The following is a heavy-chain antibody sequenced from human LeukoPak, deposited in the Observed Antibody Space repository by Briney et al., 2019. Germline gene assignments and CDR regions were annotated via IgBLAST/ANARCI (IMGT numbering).Heavy chain of an antibody. CDR3: ARDSDY. J-gene: IGHJ4*02. CDR2: ISSSSSTI. Sequence: GGSLRLSCAASGFTFSSYSMNWVRQAPGKGLEWVSYISSSSSTIYYADSVKGRFTISRDNARSSLYLQMNSLRAEDTAVYYCARDSDYWGQGTLVTVSS. CDR1: GFTFSSYS. V-gene: IGHV3-48*01.